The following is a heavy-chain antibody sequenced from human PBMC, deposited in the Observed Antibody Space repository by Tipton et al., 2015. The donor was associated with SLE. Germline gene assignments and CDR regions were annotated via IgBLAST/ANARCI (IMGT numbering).Heavy chain of an antibody. CDR1: GGSIACYY. CDR2: INYSGST. D-gene: IGHD1-1*01. J-gene: IGHJ5*01. Sequence: TLSLTCTLSGGSIACYYWSWIRQPPGKGLEWIGYINYSGSTKYNPSLKSRGTISVDMSKNQFSLRLSSVTAADTALYYCARVRTATGWFDSWGQGTLVTVSS. V-gene: IGHV4-59*01. CDR3: ARVRTATGWFDS.